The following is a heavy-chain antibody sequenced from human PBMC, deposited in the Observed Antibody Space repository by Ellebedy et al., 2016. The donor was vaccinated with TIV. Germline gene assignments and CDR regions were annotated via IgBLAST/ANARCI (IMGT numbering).Heavy chain of an antibody. J-gene: IGHJ4*02. D-gene: IGHD2-15*01. CDR2: ISYDGSNK. CDR3: ARARGCSGGRCYSADY. Sequence: PGGSLRLSCPAPGFTFSNYRMSGVRKAPGKGLEWVAVISYDGSNKNYADSVKGRFPISRDNSKNTLYLHMNSLRAEDTAVYYCARARGCSGGRCYSADYWGQGTLVTVSS. CDR1: GFTFSNYR. V-gene: IGHV3-30*03.